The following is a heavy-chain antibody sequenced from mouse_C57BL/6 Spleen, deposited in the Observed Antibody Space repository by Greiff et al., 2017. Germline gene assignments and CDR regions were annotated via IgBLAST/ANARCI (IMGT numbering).Heavy chain of an antibody. V-gene: IGHV5-16*01. CDR3: AREGNYDYWYFDV. CDR1: GFTFSDYY. Sequence: EVNVVESEGGLVQPGSSMKLSCTASGFTFSDYYMAWVRQVPEKGLEWVANINYDGSSTYYLDSLKSRFIISRDNAKNILYLQMSSLKSEDTATYYCAREGNYDYWYFDVWGTGTTVTVSS. D-gene: IGHD2-4*01. CDR2: INYDGSST. J-gene: IGHJ1*03.